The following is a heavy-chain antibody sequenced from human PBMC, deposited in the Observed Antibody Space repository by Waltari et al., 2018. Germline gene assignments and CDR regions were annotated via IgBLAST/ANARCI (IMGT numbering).Heavy chain of an antibody. CDR3: ARDRGRGLYLDS. J-gene: IGHJ4*02. D-gene: IGHD1-26*01. Sequence: QLQLPQSGPGLVKPSESLSLTRAVPGDSVSTDYCWSSVRQPPGKGLEWIGQIHSSGKTNYNPSLESRVTVSMDTSNNQFSLKVTSPTAADTAVYYCARDRGRGLYLDSWGQGTLVTVSP. CDR2: IHSSGKT. V-gene: IGHV4-4*02. CDR1: GDSVSTDYC.